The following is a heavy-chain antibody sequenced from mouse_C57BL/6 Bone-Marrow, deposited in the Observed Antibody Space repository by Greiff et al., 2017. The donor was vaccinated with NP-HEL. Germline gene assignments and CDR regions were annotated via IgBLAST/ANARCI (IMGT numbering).Heavy chain of an antibody. CDR3: ARGRFITTVDWYFDV. J-gene: IGHJ1*03. V-gene: IGHV1-69*01. CDR2: IDPSDSYT. D-gene: IGHD1-1*01. CDR1: GYAFSSSW. Sequence: QVQLQQSGPELVKPGASVKISCKASGYAFSSSWMNWVKQRPGKGLEWIGEIDPSDSYTNYNQKFKGKSTLTVDKSSSTAYMQLSSLTSEDSAVYYCARGRFITTVDWYFDVWGTGTTVTVSS.